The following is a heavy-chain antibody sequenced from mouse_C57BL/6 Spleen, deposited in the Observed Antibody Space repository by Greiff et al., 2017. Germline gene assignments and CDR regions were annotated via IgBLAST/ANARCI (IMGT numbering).Heavy chain of an antibody. V-gene: IGHV1-69*01. CDR3: ARTGLTGTSDFDY. Sequence: QVQLQQPGAELVMPGASVKLSCKASGYTFTSYWMHWVKQRPGQGLEWIGEIDPSDSYTNYNQKFKGKSTLTVDKSSSTAYMQLSSLTSEDSAVYYCARTGLTGTSDFDYWGQGTTLTVSS. J-gene: IGHJ2*01. CDR2: IDPSDSYT. CDR1: GYTFTSYW. D-gene: IGHD4-1*01.